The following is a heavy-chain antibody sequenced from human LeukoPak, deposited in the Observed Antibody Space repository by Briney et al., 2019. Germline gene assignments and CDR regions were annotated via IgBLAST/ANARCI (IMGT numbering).Heavy chain of an antibody. CDR3: ATTNYDILTGLHNGDAFDI. J-gene: IGHJ3*02. V-gene: IGHV5-10-1*01. Sequence: GESLRISCKGSGYKFTSYWISWVRQMPGKGLKWMGRIDPSDSYTNYSPSFQGHVTISSDKSISTAYLQWSSLKASDTAMYYCATTNYDILTGLHNGDAFDIWGQGTKVTVSS. D-gene: IGHD3-9*01. CDR2: IDPSDSYT. CDR1: GYKFTSYW.